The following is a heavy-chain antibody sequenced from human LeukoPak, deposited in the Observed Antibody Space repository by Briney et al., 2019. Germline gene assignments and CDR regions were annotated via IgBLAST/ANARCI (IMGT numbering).Heavy chain of an antibody. D-gene: IGHD2-15*01. CDR2: ISTDGYTT. J-gene: IGHJ4*02. CDR1: GLAFSAYK. V-gene: IGHV3-74*01. CDR3: VVGGSPGY. Sequence: GGSLRLSCAASGLAFSAYKMHWVRQAPRKGLVWVSRISTDGYTTDYADFVQGRFTASRGNTKNTWSLEMNSLRAEDTAVYYCVVGGSPGYWGQGTLVTVSS.